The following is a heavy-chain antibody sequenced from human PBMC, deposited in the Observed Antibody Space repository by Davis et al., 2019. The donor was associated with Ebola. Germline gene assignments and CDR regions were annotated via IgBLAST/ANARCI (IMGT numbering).Heavy chain of an antibody. CDR3: ARYPGMAAAGTGYYYGMDV. J-gene: IGHJ6*02. CDR2: IYYSGTT. D-gene: IGHD6-13*01. CDR1: GGSISSGGYY. V-gene: IGHV4-39*01. Sequence: MPSETLSLTCTVSGGSISSGGYYWSWIRQHPGEGLEWIGIIYYSGTTHYNPSLKSRVTISVDTSKNQVSLKLSSVTAADTAVYYCARYPGMAAAGTGYYYGMDVWGQGTTVTVSS.